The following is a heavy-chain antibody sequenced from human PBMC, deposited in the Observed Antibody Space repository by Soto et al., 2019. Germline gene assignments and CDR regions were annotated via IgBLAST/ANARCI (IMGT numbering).Heavy chain of an antibody. D-gene: IGHD5-18*01. V-gene: IGHV1-2*02. CDR1: GYTFTGYY. CDR3: ARDGSPWIQLWFDY. Sequence: WASVKVSCKASGYTFTGYYMHWVRQAPGQGLEWMGWINPNSGGTNYAQKFQGRVTMTRDTSISTAYMELSRLRSDDTAVYYCARDGSPWIQLWFDYWGQGTLVTVSS. J-gene: IGHJ5*01. CDR2: INPNSGGT.